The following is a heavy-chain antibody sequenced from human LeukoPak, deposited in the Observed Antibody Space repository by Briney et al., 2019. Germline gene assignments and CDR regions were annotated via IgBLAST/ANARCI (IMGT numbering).Heavy chain of an antibody. J-gene: IGHJ6*03. V-gene: IGHV4-59*12. CDR3: ARETYYYDSSGYYRYYYYYMDV. Sequence: SETLSLTCTVSGGSISSYYWSWIRQPPGKGLEWIGYIYYSGSTNYNPSLKSRVTMSVDTSKNQFSLKLSSVTAADTAVYYCARETYYYDSSGYYRYYYYYMDVWGKGTTVTISS. CDR2: IYYSGST. D-gene: IGHD3-22*01. CDR1: GGSISSYY.